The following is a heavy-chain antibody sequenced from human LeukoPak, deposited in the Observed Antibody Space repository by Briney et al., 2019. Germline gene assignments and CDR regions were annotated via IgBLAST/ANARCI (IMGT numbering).Heavy chain of an antibody. Sequence: GRSLRLSCAASGFTFSSYGMHWVRQAPGKGLEWVSVISGSGGSTSYADSVKGRFTISRDNSKNMLYLQMNSLRVEDTAVYYCAIDPNWGTHSWGQGVLVTVSS. J-gene: IGHJ4*02. V-gene: IGHV3-23*01. CDR1: GFTFSSYG. CDR2: ISGSGGST. D-gene: IGHD7-27*01. CDR3: AIDPNWGTHS.